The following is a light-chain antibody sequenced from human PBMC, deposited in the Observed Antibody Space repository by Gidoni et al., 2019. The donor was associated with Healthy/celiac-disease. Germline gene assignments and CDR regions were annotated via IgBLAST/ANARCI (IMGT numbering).Light chain of an antibody. CDR3: QQSYSTPLT. J-gene: IGKJ4*01. V-gene: IGKV1-39*01. CDR2: AAS. CDR1: QSISSY. Sequence: DIQMAQSPSSLSASVGDRVTITCRASQSISSYLHWYQQKPGKAPKLLLYAASSLQSGVPARFSGSGSGTDFTLTFSSLQPEDFATYYCQQSYSTPLTFGGGTKVEIK.